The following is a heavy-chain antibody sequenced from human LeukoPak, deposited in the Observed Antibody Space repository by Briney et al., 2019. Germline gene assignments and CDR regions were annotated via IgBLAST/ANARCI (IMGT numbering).Heavy chain of an antibody. Sequence: PGGSLRLSCAASGFTFSSYEMNWVRQAPGKGREWVSYISNSGTIMYYADSVKGRFTISRDNAKNSLYLQMNSLRAEDTAVYYCAGPRYSPDAFDIWGQGTMVSVSS. CDR2: ISNSGTIM. CDR3: AGPRYSPDAFDI. J-gene: IGHJ3*02. V-gene: IGHV3-48*03. D-gene: IGHD1-14*01. CDR1: GFTFSSYE.